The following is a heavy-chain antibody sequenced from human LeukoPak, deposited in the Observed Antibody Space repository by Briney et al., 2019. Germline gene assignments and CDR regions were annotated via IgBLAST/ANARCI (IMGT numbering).Heavy chain of an antibody. J-gene: IGHJ4*02. Sequence: GGSLRLSCAASGLTFSSYAMSWVRQAPGKGLEWVSGISGSGGSTYYAGSVKGRFTISRDNSKNTLYLQMNSLRAEDTAVYYCARDWDSSGRYPDYWGQGTLVTVSS. CDR3: ARDWDSSGRYPDY. CDR2: ISGSGGST. D-gene: IGHD6-19*01. V-gene: IGHV3-23*01. CDR1: GLTFSSYA.